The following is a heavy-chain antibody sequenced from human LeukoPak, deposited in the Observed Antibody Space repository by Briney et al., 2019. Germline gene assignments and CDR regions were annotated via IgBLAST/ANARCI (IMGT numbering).Heavy chain of an antibody. D-gene: IGHD3-10*01. J-gene: IGHJ5*02. CDR3: ARRKPTSGAQYWFDP. Sequence: GASVKVSYKASGYTFTSYDINWVRQATGQGLEWMGWMNPNSGNTGYAQEFQGRVTMTRDTSISTAYMELSSLTSEDTAVYYCARRKPTSGAQYWFDPWGQGTLVTVSS. CDR2: MNPNSGNT. CDR1: GYTFTSYD. V-gene: IGHV1-8*01.